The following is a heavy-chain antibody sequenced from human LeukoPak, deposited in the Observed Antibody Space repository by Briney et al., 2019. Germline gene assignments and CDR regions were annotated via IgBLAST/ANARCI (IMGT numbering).Heavy chain of an antibody. V-gene: IGHV5-51*01. CDR3: ARRPAASSSWDS. CDR1: EYRFTSYW. Sequence: GESLQISCKGSEYRFTSYWIGWVRQLPGKGLEWMGIIYPGDSNTRYSPSFQGQVTISADKSISTAYLQWSSLKASDTAMYYCARRPAASSSWDSWGQGTLVTVSS. D-gene: IGHD6-13*01. CDR2: IYPGDSNT. J-gene: IGHJ4*02.